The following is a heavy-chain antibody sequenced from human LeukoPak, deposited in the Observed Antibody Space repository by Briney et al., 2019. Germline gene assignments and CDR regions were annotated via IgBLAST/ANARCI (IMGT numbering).Heavy chain of an antibody. J-gene: IGHJ4*02. V-gene: IGHV4-34*01. CDR2: INHSGST. Sequence: SETLSLTCAVYGGSFSGYHWSWIRQPPGKGLEWIGEINHSGSTNYNPSLKSRVTISVDTSKNQFSLRLTSVTASDTAVYYCARPVRCSATTCTGPFDYWGQGTLVTVSS. D-gene: IGHD6-19*01. CDR3: ARPVRCSATTCTGPFDY. CDR1: GGSFSGYH.